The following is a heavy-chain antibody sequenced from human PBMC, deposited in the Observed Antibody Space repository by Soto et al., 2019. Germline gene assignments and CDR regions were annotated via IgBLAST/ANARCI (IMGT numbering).Heavy chain of an antibody. D-gene: IGHD6-13*01. J-gene: IGHJ4*02. CDR1: GFTFSNAW. V-gene: IGHV3-15*01. CDR3: TTDLVTAAGTDY. Sequence: PGGSLRLSCAASGFTFSNAWMSWVRQAPGKGLEWVGRIKSKTDGGTTDYAAPVKGRFTISRDDSKDTLYLQMNSLKTENTAVYYCTTDLVTAAGTDYWGQGTLVTVSS. CDR2: IKSKTDGGTT.